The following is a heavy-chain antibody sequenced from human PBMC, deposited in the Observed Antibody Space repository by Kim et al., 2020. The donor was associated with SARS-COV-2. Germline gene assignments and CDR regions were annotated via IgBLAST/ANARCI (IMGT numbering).Heavy chain of an antibody. V-gene: IGHV3-30*18. D-gene: IGHD4-17*01. CDR2: ISYDGSNK. CDR3: AKGVYGDYFDY. Sequence: GGSLRLSCAASGFTFSSYGMHWVRQAPGKGLEWVAVISYDGSNKYYADSVKGRFTISRDNSKNTLYLQMNSLRAEDTAVYYCAKGVYGDYFDYWGQGTLVTVSS. CDR1: GFTFSSYG. J-gene: IGHJ4*02.